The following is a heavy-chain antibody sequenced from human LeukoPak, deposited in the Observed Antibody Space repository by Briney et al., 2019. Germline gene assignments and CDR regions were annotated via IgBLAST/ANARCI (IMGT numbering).Heavy chain of an antibody. CDR2: IGTAGDT. Sequence: PGGSLRLSCAASGFTFSSYDMHWVRQATGKGLEWVSAIGTAGDTYYPGSVKGRFTISRENAKNSLYLQMNSLRAGDTAVYYCARGKSDYYDSSGYYYEFRGYDAFDIWGQGTMVTVS. V-gene: IGHV3-13*01. J-gene: IGHJ3*02. CDR3: ARGKSDYYDSSGYYYEFRGYDAFDI. D-gene: IGHD3-22*01. CDR1: GFTFSSYD.